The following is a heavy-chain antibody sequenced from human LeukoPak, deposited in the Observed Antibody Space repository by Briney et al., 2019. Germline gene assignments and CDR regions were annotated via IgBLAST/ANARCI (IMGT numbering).Heavy chain of an antibody. CDR3: AKDSSVGYCSGGSCRNFDY. J-gene: IGHJ4*02. CDR2: ISGSGGST. Sequence: PGGSLRLSCAASGFTFSSYAMSWVRQAPGKGLEWVSAISGSGGSTYYADSVKGRFTISRDNSKNTLYLQMNSLRAEDTAVYYCAKDSSVGYCSGGSCRNFDYWGQGTLVIVSS. CDR1: GFTFSSYA. V-gene: IGHV3-23*01. D-gene: IGHD2-15*01.